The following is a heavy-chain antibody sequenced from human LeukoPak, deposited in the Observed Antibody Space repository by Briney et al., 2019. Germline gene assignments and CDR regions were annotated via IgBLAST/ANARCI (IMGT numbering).Heavy chain of an antibody. CDR3: ARVEPATMGVNAFDI. Sequence: SVKVSCKASGYTFTSYGISWVRQAPGQGLEWMGRIIPILGIANYAQKFQGRVTITADKSTSTAYMELSSLRSEDTAVYYCARVEPATMGVNAFDIWGQGTMVTVSS. D-gene: IGHD2-2*01. J-gene: IGHJ3*02. V-gene: IGHV1-69*04. CDR1: GYTFTSYG. CDR2: IIPILGIA.